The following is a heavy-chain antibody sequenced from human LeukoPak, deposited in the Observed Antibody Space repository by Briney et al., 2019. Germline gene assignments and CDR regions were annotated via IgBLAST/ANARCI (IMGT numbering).Heavy chain of an antibody. J-gene: IGHJ3*01. CDR1: GYIFTGYY. Sequence: ASVKVSCKTSGYIFTGYYIHWVRQAPGQGLEWMGWINPNTGGTNYAQDFQGRATMTRDTDVTTAYMELRSLRSDDTAVYFCARERESGRSDAFDFWGQGTMVTVSS. D-gene: IGHD3-10*01. CDR3: ARERESGRSDAFDF. V-gene: IGHV1-2*02. CDR2: INPNTGGT.